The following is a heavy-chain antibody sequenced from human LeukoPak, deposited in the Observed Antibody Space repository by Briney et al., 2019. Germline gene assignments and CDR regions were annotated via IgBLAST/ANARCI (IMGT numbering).Heavy chain of an antibody. Sequence: SETLSLTCAVYGGSFSGYYWSWIRQPPGKGLEWIGEINHSGSTNYNPSPKSRVTISVDTSKNQFSLKLSSVTAADTAVYYCARYIVVVPAATRQDWFDPWGQGTLVTVSS. J-gene: IGHJ5*02. CDR3: ARYIVVVPAATRQDWFDP. D-gene: IGHD2-2*01. CDR2: INHSGST. V-gene: IGHV4-34*01. CDR1: GGSFSGYY.